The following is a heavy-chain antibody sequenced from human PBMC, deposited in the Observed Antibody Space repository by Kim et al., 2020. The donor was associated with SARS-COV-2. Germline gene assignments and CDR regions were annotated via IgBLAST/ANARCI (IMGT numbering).Heavy chain of an antibody. CDR3: ARDQDLSYSSGWSPLDY. J-gene: IGHJ4*02. Sequence: GGSLRLSCAASGFTFSSYGMHWVRQAPGKGLEWVAVIWYDGSNKYYADSVKGRFTISRDNSKNTLYLQMNSLRAEDTAVYYCARDQDLSYSSGWSPLDYWGQGTLVTVSS. CDR2: IWYDGSNK. D-gene: IGHD6-19*01. V-gene: IGHV3-33*01. CDR1: GFTFSSYG.